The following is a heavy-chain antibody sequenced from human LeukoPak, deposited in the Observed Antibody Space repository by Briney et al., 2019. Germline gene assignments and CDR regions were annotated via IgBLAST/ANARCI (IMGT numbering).Heavy chain of an antibody. CDR2: IYYSGST. CDR1: GGSISSGDYY. D-gene: IGHD3-22*01. V-gene: IGHV4-30-4*01. J-gene: IGHJ4*02. CDR3: ARGGEVVVALDY. Sequence: PSQTLSLTSTVSGGSISSGDYYWSWIRQPPGKGLEWIGYIYYSGSTYYNPSLKSRVTISVDTSKNQFSLKLSSVTAADTAVYYCARGGEVVVALDYWGQGTLVTVSS.